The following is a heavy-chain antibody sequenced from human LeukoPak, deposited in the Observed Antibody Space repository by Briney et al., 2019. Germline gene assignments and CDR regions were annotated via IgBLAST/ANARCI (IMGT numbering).Heavy chain of an antibody. CDR3: AAIPHYYYDSSGYYFDAFDI. J-gene: IGHJ3*02. V-gene: IGHV1-58*02. CDR2: IVVGSGNT. Sequence: ASVNVSCKASGFTFTSSAMQWVRQARGQRLEWIGWIVVGSGNTNYAQRFQERVTITRDMSTNTAYMELSSLRSEDTAVYYCAAIPHYYYDSSGYYFDAFDIGGQGTMVTVSS. CDR1: GFTFTSSA. D-gene: IGHD3-22*01.